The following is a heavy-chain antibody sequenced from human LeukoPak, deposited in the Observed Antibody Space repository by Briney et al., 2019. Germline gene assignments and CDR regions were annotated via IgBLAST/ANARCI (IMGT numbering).Heavy chain of an antibody. CDR1: GFPFSSYG. CDR3: ARGRTAYENSGWAPFDI. D-gene: IGHD3-22*01. J-gene: IGHJ3*02. Sequence: GGSLRLSCAASGFPFSSYGMHWVRQAPGKGLEWVANIKQDGSEKYYGDSVRGRFTISRDDAKNSLYLQINSLRAEDTALYYCARGRTAYENSGWAPFDIWGQGTMVTVSS. CDR2: IKQDGSEK. V-gene: IGHV3-7*01.